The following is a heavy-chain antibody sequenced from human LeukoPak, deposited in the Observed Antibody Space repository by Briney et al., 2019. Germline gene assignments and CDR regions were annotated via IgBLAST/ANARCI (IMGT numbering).Heavy chain of an antibody. CDR3: ATLICGGSCNNGFDN. J-gene: IGHJ4*02. CDR1: GFSFSRYS. Sequence: GGSLRLSCAASGFSFSRYSLSWVRQAPGKGLEWISLISSSTTYIYYADSVKGRFTISRDNAKNSVFLQMTSLRAEDTAVYYCATLICGGSCNNGFDNWGQGTLVTVSS. CDR2: ISSSTTYI. V-gene: IGHV3-21*01. D-gene: IGHD2-21*01.